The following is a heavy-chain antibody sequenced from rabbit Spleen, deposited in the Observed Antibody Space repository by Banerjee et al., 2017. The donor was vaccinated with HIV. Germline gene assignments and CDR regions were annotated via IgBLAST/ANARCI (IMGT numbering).Heavy chain of an antibody. Sequence: QSLEESGGDLVKPGASLTLTRTASGFSFSSSYYMCWVRQAPGKGLECIACIYAGSSDSTYYANWAKGRFTISKASSTTVTLQMTSLTVADTATYFCARGSATMTMVITGYYLNLWGPGTLVTVS. J-gene: IGHJ4*01. V-gene: IGHV1S40*01. CDR3: ARGSATMTMVITGYYLNL. CDR1: GFSFSSSYY. D-gene: IGHD2-1*01. CDR2: IYAGSSDST.